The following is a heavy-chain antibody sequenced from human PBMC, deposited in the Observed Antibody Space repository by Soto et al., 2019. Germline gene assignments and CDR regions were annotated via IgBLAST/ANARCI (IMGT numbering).Heavy chain of an antibody. D-gene: IGHD4-17*01. J-gene: IGHJ4*02. Sequence: QVQLVESGGGVVQPGRSLRLSCAASGFTFSSYAMHWVRQAPGKGLEWGAVISYDGSNKYYADSVKGRFTISRDKSKNTVYLQMNSLRAEDTAVYYCEREITTTVTTSDFDYWGQGSLVTVSS. CDR3: EREITTTVTTSDFDY. V-gene: IGHV3-30-3*01. CDR2: ISYDGSNK. CDR1: GFTFSSYA.